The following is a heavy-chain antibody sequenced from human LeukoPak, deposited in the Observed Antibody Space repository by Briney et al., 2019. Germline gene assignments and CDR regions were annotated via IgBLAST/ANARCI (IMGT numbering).Heavy chain of an antibody. V-gene: IGHV3-7*01. CDR2: IKQDGSEK. J-gene: IGHJ6*03. CDR1: GFTFSTYR. Sequence: GGSLRLSCAASGFTFSTYRMSWVRQAPGKGLEWVANIKQDGSEKHCVDSVKGRFTISRDNAKNSLYLQMSSLRAEDTAVYYCTRVEETATTAAIIRKYSYYYYYMDVWGKGNTVTVSS. CDR3: TRVEETATTAAIIRKYSYYYYYMDV. D-gene: IGHD4-11*01.